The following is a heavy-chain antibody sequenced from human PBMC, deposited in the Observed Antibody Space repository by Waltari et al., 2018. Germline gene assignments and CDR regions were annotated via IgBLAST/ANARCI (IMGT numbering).Heavy chain of an antibody. D-gene: IGHD1-26*01. CDR3: ARNGNDALDI. CDR2: INVEGSTT. Sequence: EVQLVESGGGLVQPGGSLRLSCAASGFTFSSYWMHWGGQAPAKGLVWVSRINVEGSTTAYADSVKGRFTISRDNAKNTLFLQMNSLRAEDTAVYYCARNGNDALDIWGQGTMVTVSS. V-gene: IGHV3-74*01. J-gene: IGHJ3*02. CDR1: GFTFSSYW.